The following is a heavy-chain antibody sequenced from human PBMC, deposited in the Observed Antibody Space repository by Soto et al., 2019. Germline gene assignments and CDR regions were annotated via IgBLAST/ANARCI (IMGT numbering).Heavy chain of an antibody. CDR3: VRVTGSAPPRFDY. D-gene: IGHD3-16*01. V-gene: IGHV3-48*02. CDR1: GFTFSRYS. Sequence: EVTLVESGGGLVQPGGSLRLSCAASGFTFSRYSMNWVRQAPGKGLEWLSYISSSSSTKYYADSVKGRFTISRDNAKNSLYLQINSLRDEDTAVYYCVRVTGSAPPRFDYWGQGTLVTVSS. CDR2: ISSSSSTK. J-gene: IGHJ4*02.